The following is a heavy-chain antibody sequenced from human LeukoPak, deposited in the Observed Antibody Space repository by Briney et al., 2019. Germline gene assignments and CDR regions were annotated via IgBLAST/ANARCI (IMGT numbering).Heavy chain of an antibody. V-gene: IGHV4-34*01. Sequence: SETLSLTCAVYGGSFSGYYWSWIRQPPGRGLEWIGEINHSGSTNYNPSLKSRVTISVDTSKNQFSLKLSSVTAADTAVYYCARLSSSHDYYYYYMDVWGKGTTVTISS. CDR2: INHSGST. D-gene: IGHD6-13*01. CDR3: ARLSSSHDYYYYYMDV. CDR1: GGSFSGYY. J-gene: IGHJ6*03.